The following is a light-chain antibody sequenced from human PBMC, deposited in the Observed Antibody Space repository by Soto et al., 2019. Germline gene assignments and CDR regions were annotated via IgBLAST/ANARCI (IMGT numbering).Light chain of an antibody. CDR1: QSVSSSY. J-gene: IGKJ2*01. CDR3: QQYGRTPPYT. Sequence: EIVLTQSPGTLSLSPGERATLSCRASQSVSSSYLAWYQQKPGQAPRILIYGASSRATGIPDRFSGSGSGTELLHTISRLEHENFAVYYSQQYGRTPPYTFGQGTKLEIK. CDR2: GAS. V-gene: IGKV3-20*01.